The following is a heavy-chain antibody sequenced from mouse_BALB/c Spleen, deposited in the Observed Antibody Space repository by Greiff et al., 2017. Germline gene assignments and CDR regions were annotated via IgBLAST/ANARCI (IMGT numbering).Heavy chain of an antibody. CDR1: GFTFSSYG. Sequence: EVKLVESGGDLVKPGGSLKLSCAASGFTFSSYGMSWVRQTPDKRLEWVATISSGGSYTYYPDSVKGRFTISRDNAKNTLYLQMNSLKSEDTAMYYCARPTGDFDYDGGFAYWGQGTLVTVSA. CDR2: ISSGGSYT. J-gene: IGHJ3*01. D-gene: IGHD2-4*01. V-gene: IGHV5-6*01. CDR3: ARPTGDFDYDGGFAY.